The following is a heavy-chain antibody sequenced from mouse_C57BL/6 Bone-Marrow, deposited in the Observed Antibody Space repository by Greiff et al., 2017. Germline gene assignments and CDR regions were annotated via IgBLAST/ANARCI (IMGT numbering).Heavy chain of an antibody. J-gene: IGHJ4*01. D-gene: IGHD2-2*01. CDR3: ARHMVTTDYYARDY. Sequence: EVQGVESGGDLVKPGGSLKLSCAASGFTFSSYGMSWVRQTPDKRLEWVATISSGGSYTYYPDSVKGRFTISRDNAKNTLYLQMSSLKSEDTAMYYCARHMVTTDYYARDYWGQGTSVTVSS. CDR2: ISSGGSYT. V-gene: IGHV5-6*01. CDR1: GFTFSSYG.